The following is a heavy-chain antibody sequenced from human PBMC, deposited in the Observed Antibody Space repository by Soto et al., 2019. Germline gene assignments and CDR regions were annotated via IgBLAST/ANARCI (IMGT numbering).Heavy chain of an antibody. V-gene: IGHV1-69*13. J-gene: IGHJ3*02. CDR1: GGTFSSYA. D-gene: IGHD6-13*01. CDR3: ATPYVEGSREPDAFDI. Sequence: SVKVSCKASGGTFSSYAISWVRQAPGQGLEWMGGIIPFFGTANFAQKFQGRVTITADESTSTAYMELSSLRSEDTAVYYCATPYVEGSREPDAFDIWGQGTMVTVSS. CDR2: IIPFFGTA.